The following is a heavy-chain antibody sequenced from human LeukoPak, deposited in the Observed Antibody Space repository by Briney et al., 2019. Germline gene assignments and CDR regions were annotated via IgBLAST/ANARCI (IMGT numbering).Heavy chain of an antibody. CDR1: GFTFSSYS. D-gene: IGHD1-26*01. CDR3: ARSGRDNRELLY. J-gene: IGHJ4*02. Sequence: GGSLRLSCAASGFTFSSYSMNWVRQAPGKGLEWVSYINSSSTTIYYADSVKGRFTISRDNAKNSLYLQMNSLRAEDTAVYYCARSGRDNRELLYWGQGTLATVSS. CDR2: INSSSTTI. V-gene: IGHV3-48*04.